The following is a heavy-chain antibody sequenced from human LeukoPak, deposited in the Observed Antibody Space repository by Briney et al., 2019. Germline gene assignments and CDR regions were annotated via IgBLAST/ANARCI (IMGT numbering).Heavy chain of an antibody. V-gene: IGHV4-39*01. J-gene: IGHJ6*02. CDR2: IYYSGST. CDR3: ASHYYGMDV. Sequence: PSETLSLTCTVSGGSISSSSYYWGWIRQPPGKGLVWIGSIYYSGSTYYNPSLKSRVTISADTSKNQFSLKVRSVTAADTAVYYCASHYYGMDVWGQGTTVTVSS. CDR1: GGSISSSSYY.